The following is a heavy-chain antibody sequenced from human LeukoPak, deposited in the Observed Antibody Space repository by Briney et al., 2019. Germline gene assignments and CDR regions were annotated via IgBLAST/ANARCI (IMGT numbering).Heavy chain of an antibody. CDR1: GLTVTSNY. J-gene: IGHJ3*02. CDR3: ARDKGSGSYYNGAFDT. Sequence: PGGSLRLSCAASGLTVTSNYMSWVRPAPGKGLEWVSGINWIGGSTGYADSVKGRFTISRDNGKNSLYLQMNSLRAEDTGLYHCARDKGSGSYYNGAFDTWGQGTMVTVSS. V-gene: IGHV3-20*01. D-gene: IGHD3-10*01. CDR2: INWIGGST.